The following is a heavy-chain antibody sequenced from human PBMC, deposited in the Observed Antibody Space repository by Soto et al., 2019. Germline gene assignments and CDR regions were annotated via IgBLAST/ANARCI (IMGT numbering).Heavy chain of an antibody. V-gene: IGHV3-66*01. Sequence: GGSLRLSCAASGFTVSSNYMSWVRQAPGKGLEWVSVIYSGGSTYYADSVKGRFTISRDNSKNTLYLQMNSLRAEDTAVYYCARNYHYDFWSGLLPTDYYYYGMDVWGQGTTVTVSS. CDR2: IYSGGST. CDR3: ARNYHYDFWSGLLPTDYYYYGMDV. D-gene: IGHD3-3*01. CDR1: GFTVSSNY. J-gene: IGHJ6*02.